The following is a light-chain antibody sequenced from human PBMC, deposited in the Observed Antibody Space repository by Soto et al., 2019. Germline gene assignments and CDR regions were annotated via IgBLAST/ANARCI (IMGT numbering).Light chain of an antibody. V-gene: IGKV3-11*01. CDR1: QSVSSY. CDR3: QQYGTSPHT. J-gene: IGKJ2*01. CDR2: DAS. Sequence: EIVLTQSPATLSLSPGERATLSCRASQSVSSYLAWYQQKPGQAPRLLIYDASNRATGIPARFSGSGSGTDFTLTISSLEPEDYAVYYFQQYGTSPHTFGQGTKLEIK.